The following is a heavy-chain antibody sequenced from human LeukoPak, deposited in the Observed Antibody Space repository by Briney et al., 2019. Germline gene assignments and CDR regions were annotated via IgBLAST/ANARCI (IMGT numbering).Heavy chain of an antibody. D-gene: IGHD6-6*01. Sequence: GSSVKVSCKASGGTFSSYAISWVRQAPGQGLEWMGGIIPIFGTANYAQKFQGRVTITADESTSTAYMELSSLRSEDTAVYYCARRTNEYSSSSAIRYWGQGTLVTVSS. CDR3: ARRTNEYSSSSAIRY. CDR1: GGTFSSYA. J-gene: IGHJ4*02. CDR2: IIPIFGTA. V-gene: IGHV1-69*01.